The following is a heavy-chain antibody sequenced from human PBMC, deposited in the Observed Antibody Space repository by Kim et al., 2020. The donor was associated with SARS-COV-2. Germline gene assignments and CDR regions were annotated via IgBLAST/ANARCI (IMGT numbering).Heavy chain of an antibody. CDR1: GFTFSSYA. V-gene: IGHV3-23*01. Sequence: GGSLRLSCAASGFTFSSYAMSWVRQAPGKGLEWVSAISGSGGSTYYADSVKGRFTISRDNSKNTLYLQMNSLRAEDTAVYYCAKDPSHVLAYYYDSSGLDWGQGTLVTVSS. D-gene: IGHD3-22*01. J-gene: IGHJ4*02. CDR2: ISGSGGST. CDR3: AKDPSHVLAYYYDSSGLD.